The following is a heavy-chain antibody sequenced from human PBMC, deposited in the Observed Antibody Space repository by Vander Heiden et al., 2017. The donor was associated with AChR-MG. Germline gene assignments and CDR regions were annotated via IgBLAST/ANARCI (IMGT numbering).Heavy chain of an antibody. Sequence: EVQLLESGGGLVQPGGYLRLSCAASGFTFSSYAMSWVRQAPGKGMEWVSAISGSGGSTYYADSVKGRFTISRDNSKNTLYLQMNSLRAEDTAVYYCAKSVVYALYGLFEYWGQGTLVTVSS. J-gene: IGHJ4*02. CDR1: GFTFSSYA. CDR2: ISGSGGST. D-gene: IGHD2-8*02. CDR3: AKSVVYALYGLFEY. V-gene: IGHV3-23*01.